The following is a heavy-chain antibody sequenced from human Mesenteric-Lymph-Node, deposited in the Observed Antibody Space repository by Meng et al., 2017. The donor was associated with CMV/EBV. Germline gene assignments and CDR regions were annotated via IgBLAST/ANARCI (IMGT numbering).Heavy chain of an antibody. CDR2: ISSSSSYT. Sequence: GGSLRLSCAASGFTFSSYSMNWVRQAPGKGLEWVSSISSSSSYTYYADSVKGRFTISRDNAKNSLYLQMNSLRAEDTAVYYCASGMVAYFDYWGQGTLVTVSS. V-gene: IGHV3-21*01. CDR1: GFTFSSYS. CDR3: ASGMVAYFDY. D-gene: IGHD1-26*01. J-gene: IGHJ4*02.